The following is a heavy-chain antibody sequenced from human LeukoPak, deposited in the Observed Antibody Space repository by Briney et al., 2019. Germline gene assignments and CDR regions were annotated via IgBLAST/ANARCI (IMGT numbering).Heavy chain of an antibody. CDR1: GYTFTSYG. Sequence: ASVKVSCKASGYTFTSYGFSWVRQAPAQGLEGMGWISAYSGVTNSARMFQGRVTMATDRSTSTAEKELRSKRLGAKDVYYCARDNLAFGRHYYGSGSYSLLFDYGGQGTLVTVSS. J-gene: IGHJ4*02. D-gene: IGHD3-10*01. V-gene: IGHV1-18*01. CDR3: ARDNLAFGRHYYGSGSYSLLFDY. CDR2: ISAYSGVT.